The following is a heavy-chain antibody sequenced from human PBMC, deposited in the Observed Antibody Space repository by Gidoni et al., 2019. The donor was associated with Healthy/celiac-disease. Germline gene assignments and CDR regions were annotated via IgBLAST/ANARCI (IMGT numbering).Heavy chain of an antibody. CDR2: IIPIFVTA. CDR3: ARDLWQQLVNHYYYYGMDV. CDR1: GGTFSSYA. V-gene: IGHV1-69*01. D-gene: IGHD6-13*01. J-gene: IGHJ6*02. Sequence: QVQLVQSGAEVKKPGSSVKVSCKASGGTFSSYAISWVRQAPGQGLEWMGGIIPIFVTANYAQKFQGRVTITADESTSTAYMELSSLRSEDTAVYYCARDLWQQLVNHYYYYGMDVWGQGTTVTVSS.